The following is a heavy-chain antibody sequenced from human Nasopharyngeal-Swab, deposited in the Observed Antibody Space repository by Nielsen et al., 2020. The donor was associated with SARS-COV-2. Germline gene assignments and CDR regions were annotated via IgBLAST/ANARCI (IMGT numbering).Heavy chain of an antibody. V-gene: IGHV3-23*01. CDR1: GFTFSSYA. J-gene: IGHJ4*02. CDR2: ISGSGDIT. CDR3: ARGRTWYFDY. Sequence: GESLKISCAASGFTFSSYAMSWVRQAPGKGLEWVSAISGSGDITYYADSVKGRFTISRDNSKNTLYLQMNSLRADDTAVYYCARGRTWYFDYWGQGTLVTVSS.